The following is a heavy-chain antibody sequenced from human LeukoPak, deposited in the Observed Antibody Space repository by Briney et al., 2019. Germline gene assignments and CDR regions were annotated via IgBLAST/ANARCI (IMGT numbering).Heavy chain of an antibody. V-gene: IGHV3-48*01. J-gene: IGHJ6*02. Sequence: PGGSLRLSCAASGFTFSNYNMFWARQAPGKGLEWVSYITSSSNTVHYADSVKGRFTLSRDNAKSSLYLQMNSLRAEDTAVYYCARDTGYFLDGHYYYGVDVWGQGTTVAVSS. D-gene: IGHD1-26*01. CDR1: GFTFSNYN. CDR2: ITSSSNTV. CDR3: ARDTGYFLDGHYYYGVDV.